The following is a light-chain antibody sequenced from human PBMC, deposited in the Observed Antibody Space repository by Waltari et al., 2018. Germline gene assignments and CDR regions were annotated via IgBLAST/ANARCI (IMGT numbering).Light chain of an antibody. J-gene: IGKJ1*01. CDR1: QSLLYSDGKTY. CDR3: MQGTHWPWT. V-gene: IGKV2-30*01. CDR2: KVS. Sequence: DVVMTQSPLSLPVTLGQAAFISCRSSQSLLYSDGKTYLSWFQQRPGQSPRRLIYKVSARDSGVPDRFGGSGSGTEFALHINRVEADDVGVYYCMQGTHWPWTFGPGTKVEIK.